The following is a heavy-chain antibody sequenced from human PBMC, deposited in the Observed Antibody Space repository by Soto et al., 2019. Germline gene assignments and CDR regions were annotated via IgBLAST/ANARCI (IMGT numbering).Heavy chain of an antibody. CDR2: IHAGDGNT. CDR1: GYTFTMHA. CDR3: ARRSGMYGIDY. V-gene: IGHV1-3*01. J-gene: IGHJ4*02. Sequence: ASVKVSCKASGYTFTMHAMHWVRQAPGQRLEWMGWIHAGDGNTKLSEKFQDRLIITSDTSARTVYMELGSLRSEDTAVYYCARRSGMYGIDYWGQGSQVTVAS. D-gene: IGHD1-26*01.